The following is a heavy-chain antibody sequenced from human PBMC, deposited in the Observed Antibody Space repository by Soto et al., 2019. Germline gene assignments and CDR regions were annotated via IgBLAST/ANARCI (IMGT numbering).Heavy chain of an antibody. CDR1: GFTFYTYG. CDR3: ARDSLSYSGYYYGMDV. CDR2: IWYDGGTK. Sequence: GGSLRLSCAASGFTFYTYGMHWVRQVPGKGLQWVAIIWYDGGTKYYADSVRGRFTVSRDNSKNTLYLQMNSLRDEDTAVYYCARDSLSYSGYYYGMDVWGQGTTVTVSS. D-gene: IGHD1-26*01. V-gene: IGHV3-33*01. J-gene: IGHJ6*02.